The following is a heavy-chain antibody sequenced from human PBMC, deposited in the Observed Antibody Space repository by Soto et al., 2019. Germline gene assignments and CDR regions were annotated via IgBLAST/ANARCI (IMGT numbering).Heavy chain of an antibody. CDR3: AKMTTRRFDY. V-gene: IGHV3-23*01. D-gene: IGHD4-17*01. Sequence: GGSLRLSCAASGFTFSSYAMSWVRQAPGKGLEWVSGISGSGLSTNYADSVKGRFTISRGNSKNTLYLQMNSLRAEDTAVYYCAKMTTRRFDYWGQGTLVTVSS. J-gene: IGHJ4*02. CDR1: GFTFSSYA. CDR2: ISGSGLST.